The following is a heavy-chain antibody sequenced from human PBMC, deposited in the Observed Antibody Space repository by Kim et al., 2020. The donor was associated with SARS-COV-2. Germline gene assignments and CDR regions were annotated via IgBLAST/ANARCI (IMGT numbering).Heavy chain of an antibody. Sequence: SLKSRVTISVASSKNPFSMKLSSVTAADTAVYYCARDRGTTMVRGAWFDPWGQGTLVTVSS. CDR3: ARDRGTTMVRGAWFDP. J-gene: IGHJ5*02. V-gene: IGHV4-59*01. D-gene: IGHD3-10*01.